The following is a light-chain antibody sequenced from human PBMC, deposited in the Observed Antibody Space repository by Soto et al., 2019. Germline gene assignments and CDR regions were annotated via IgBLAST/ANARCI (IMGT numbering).Light chain of an antibody. CDR1: QSLNNN. Sequence: EIVMTQSPATLSVSPGEKATLSCRASQSLNNNLAWYQQKPGQGPRLLIYFASTRATGIPARFSGSGSGTDLSLTLSRLQSEDLARYYCQQYSAWPHTFGGGTKVATK. J-gene: IGKJ4*01. CDR2: FAS. V-gene: IGKV3-15*01. CDR3: QQYSAWPHT.